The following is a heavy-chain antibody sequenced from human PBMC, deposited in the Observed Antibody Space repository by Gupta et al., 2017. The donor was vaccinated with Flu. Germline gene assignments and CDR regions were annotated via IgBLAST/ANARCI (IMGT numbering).Heavy chain of an antibody. V-gene: IGHV3-21*06. J-gene: IGHJ3*02. CDR3: ASYEDCSATNNCHVEDAFEI. D-gene: IGHD1-20*01. Sequence: VRQAPGKERQSLTYISSRSSCIYYADSVKGRFAISRHNSKNLEFLQMNRLRDEDPAVYYCASYEDCSATNNCHVEDAFEIWGQVTMVALSS. CDR2: ISSRSSCI.